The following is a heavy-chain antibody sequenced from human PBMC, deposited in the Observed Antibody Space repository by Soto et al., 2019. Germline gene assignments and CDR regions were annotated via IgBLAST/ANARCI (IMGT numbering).Heavy chain of an antibody. J-gene: IGHJ4*02. V-gene: IGHV3-30*03. CDR1: GFTFSSYG. Sequence: GGSLRLSCAASGFTFSSYGMHWVRQAPGKGLEWVAVISYDGSNKYYADSVKGRFTISRDNSKNTLYLQTNSLRAEDTAVYYCARGILLNYDILTGETIDYWGQGTLVTVSS. CDR2: ISYDGSNK. CDR3: ARGILLNYDILTGETIDY. D-gene: IGHD3-9*01.